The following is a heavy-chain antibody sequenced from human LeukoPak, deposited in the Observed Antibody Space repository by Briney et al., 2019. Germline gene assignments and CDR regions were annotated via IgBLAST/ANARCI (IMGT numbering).Heavy chain of an antibody. CDR3: ARHGRGYYDILTGYLDY. Sequence: KPSETLSLTCTVSGGSISSSSYYWGWLRQPPGKGLEWIGSIYYSGSTYYNPSLKSRVTISVDTSRNQFSLKLSSVTAADTAVYYCARHGRGYYDILTGYLDYWGQGTLVTVSS. D-gene: IGHD3-9*01. V-gene: IGHV4-39*01. J-gene: IGHJ4*02. CDR2: IYYSGST. CDR1: GGSISSSSYY.